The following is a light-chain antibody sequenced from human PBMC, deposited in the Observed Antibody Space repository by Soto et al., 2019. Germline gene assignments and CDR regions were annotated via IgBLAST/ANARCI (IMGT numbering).Light chain of an antibody. CDR3: QQHGQWPIT. Sequence: VMTQSPVTLSLSPVERATLSFMASQSVNSNYLAWYQQKPGQAPRLLIYGISKRATDIPDRFSGSGSGTEFTLTISSLQPEDFATYYCQQHGQWPITCGQGTRREIK. CDR1: QSVNSNY. V-gene: IGKV3-20*01. CDR2: GIS. J-gene: IGKJ5*01.